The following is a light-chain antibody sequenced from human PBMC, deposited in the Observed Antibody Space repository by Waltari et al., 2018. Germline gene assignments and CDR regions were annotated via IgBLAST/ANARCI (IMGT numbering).Light chain of an antibody. V-gene: IGLV4-69*01. J-gene: IGLJ3*02. CDR1: SGRSSYP. Sequence: QVVLTQSPSASASLGASVKLTCTLSSGRSSYPIAWHQQKPEKGPLYLMKVHCDGRHIKGDGIPDRFSGSSSGAERYLSISSLQSEDEAEYYCQTWDTGVVVFGGGTKLTVL. CDR3: QTWDTGVVV. CDR2: VHCDGRH.